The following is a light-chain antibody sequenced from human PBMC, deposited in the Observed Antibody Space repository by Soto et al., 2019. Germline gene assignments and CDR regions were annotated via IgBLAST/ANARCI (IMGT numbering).Light chain of an antibody. V-gene: IGLV2-14*01. CDR2: EVS. Sequence: QSALTQPASVSGSPGQSNTISCTGTSSDVGGYNYVSWYQQHPGKAPKLMIYEVSNRPSGVSNRFSGSKSGNTASLTISGLQAEDEADYYCSSYTSGSTWVFGGGTKLTVL. J-gene: IGLJ3*02. CDR3: SSYTSGSTWV. CDR1: SSDVGGYNY.